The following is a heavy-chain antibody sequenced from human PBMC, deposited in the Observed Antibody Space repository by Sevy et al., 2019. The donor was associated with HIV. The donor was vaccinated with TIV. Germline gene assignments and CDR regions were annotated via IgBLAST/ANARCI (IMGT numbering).Heavy chain of an antibody. CDR2: ITSAGSNI. CDR3: AAMDY. V-gene: IGHV3-64*01. D-gene: IGHD2-2*01. CDR1: GLTVGSLS. J-gene: IGHJ4*02. Sequence: GESLKISCVASGLTVGSLSINWVRQAPGKGLEYVSAITSAGSNIYYASSVKGRFTISRDNSKNTLYLHMASLKTEDMAVYYCAAMDYWGQGTLVTVSS.